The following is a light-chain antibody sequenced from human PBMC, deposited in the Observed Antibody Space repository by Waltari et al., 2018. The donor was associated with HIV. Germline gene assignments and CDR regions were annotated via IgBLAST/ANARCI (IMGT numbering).Light chain of an antibody. CDR3: QAWDSRTSHVV. Sequence: SYELTQPPSVSVSPGQTASITCSGDKLGDKYACWYQQKPGQSPVLGIYQDNKRPSGIPERFSGSNSGNTATLTISGTQAMDEADYYCQAWDSRTSHVVFGGGTKLTVL. V-gene: IGLV3-1*01. CDR2: QDN. J-gene: IGLJ2*01. CDR1: KLGDKY.